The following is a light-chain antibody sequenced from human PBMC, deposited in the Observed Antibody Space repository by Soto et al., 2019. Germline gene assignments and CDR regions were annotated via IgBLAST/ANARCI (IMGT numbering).Light chain of an antibody. CDR3: MQHTHWPHT. CDR2: AIS. J-gene: IGKJ1*01. V-gene: IGKV2-30*02. CDR1: QGLEHRDGDTR. Sequence: DFVLTQSPLSLPVTLGQPSSISCRSSQGLEHRDGDTRFSWYQQRPGQSPRRLIHAISNRDSGVPERFRGSGSGTDFTLRISWVEAEDVGIYYCMQHTHWPHTFGQGTKVDIK.